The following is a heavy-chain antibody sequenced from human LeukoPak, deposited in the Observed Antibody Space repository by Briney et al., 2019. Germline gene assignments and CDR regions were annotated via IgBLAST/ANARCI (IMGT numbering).Heavy chain of an antibody. Sequence: GGSLRLSCAASGFTFTSYAMSWVRQAPGKGLEWVSTISGSGGSTNYADSVKGRFTISRDNFKDTLYLQMNSLRAEDTAVYYCAKAPVAYYFDNWGQGTLVTVSS. CDR3: AKAPVAYYFDN. D-gene: IGHD6-19*01. J-gene: IGHJ4*02. V-gene: IGHV3-23*01. CDR2: ISGSGGST. CDR1: GFTFTSYA.